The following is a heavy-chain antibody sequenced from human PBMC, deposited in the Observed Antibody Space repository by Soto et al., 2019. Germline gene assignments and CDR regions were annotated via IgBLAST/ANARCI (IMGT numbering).Heavy chain of an antibody. CDR2: IYYSGST. V-gene: IGHV4-59*01. J-gene: IGHJ6*02. CDR3: ARGELTTKYYGMDV. D-gene: IGHD3-22*01. CDR1: GGSISSYY. Sequence: ETLSLTCTVSGGSISSYYWSWIRQPPGKGLEWIGYIYYSGSTNYNPSLKSRVTISVDTSKNQFSLKLSSVTAADTAVYYCARGELTTKYYGMDVWGQGTTVTVSS.